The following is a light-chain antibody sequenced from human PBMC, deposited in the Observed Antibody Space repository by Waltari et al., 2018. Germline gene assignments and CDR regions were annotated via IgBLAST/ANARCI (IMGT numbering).Light chain of an antibody. V-gene: IGLV3-19*01. J-gene: IGLJ2*01. Sequence: SSELTQDPAVSVALGQTVRITCQGDSLRTYYLSWFHQKPGQAPAIGLYGKNNRPPGVPDRIPASSSGRTASFTIIGNQAENEADYFCPSRDRSGDVLIGGGTKLTVV. CDR1: SLRTYY. CDR2: GKN. CDR3: PSRDRSGDVL.